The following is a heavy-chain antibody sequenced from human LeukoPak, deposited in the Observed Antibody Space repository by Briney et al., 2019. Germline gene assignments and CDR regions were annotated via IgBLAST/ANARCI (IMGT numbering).Heavy chain of an antibody. V-gene: IGHV4-61*01. CDR1: GGSVSSGSYY. CDR3: ASDKIAAAAMYYCDY. D-gene: IGHD6-13*01. CDR2: IYYSGST. Sequence: SETLSLTCTVSGGSVSSGSYYWSWIRQPPGKGLEWIGYIYYSGSTNYNPSLKSRVTISVDTSKNQFSLKLSSVTAADTAVYYCASDKIAAAAMYYCDYWGQGTLVTVSS. J-gene: IGHJ4*02.